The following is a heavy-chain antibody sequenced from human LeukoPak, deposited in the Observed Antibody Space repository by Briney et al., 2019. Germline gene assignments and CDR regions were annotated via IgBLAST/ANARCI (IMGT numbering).Heavy chain of an antibody. D-gene: IGHD3-9*01. V-gene: IGHV1-69*13. CDR3: AGYFDWLLPAEYFQH. Sequence: GASVKVPCKASGGTFSSYAISWVRQAPGQGLEWMGGIIPIFGTANYAQKFQGRVTITADESTSTAYMELSSLRSEDTAVYYCAGYFDWLLPAEYFQHWGQGTLVTVSS. CDR1: GGTFSSYA. J-gene: IGHJ1*01. CDR2: IIPIFGTA.